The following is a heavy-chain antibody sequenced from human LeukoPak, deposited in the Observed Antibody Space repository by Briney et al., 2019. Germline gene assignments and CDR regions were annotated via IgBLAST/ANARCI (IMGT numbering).Heavy chain of an antibody. CDR1: SGSISTGSYE. CDR2: IYTRGST. J-gene: IGHJ5*02. D-gene: IGHD2-15*01. Sequence: SETLSLTCTVSSGSISTGSYEWSWLRQPAGKGLEWIARIYTRGSTNYNPSLKSRVTISVDTSKNQFSLKLSSVTAAATAVYYCARVVAALLDNWFDPWGQGTLVTVSS. CDR3: ARVVAALLDNWFDP. V-gene: IGHV4-61*02.